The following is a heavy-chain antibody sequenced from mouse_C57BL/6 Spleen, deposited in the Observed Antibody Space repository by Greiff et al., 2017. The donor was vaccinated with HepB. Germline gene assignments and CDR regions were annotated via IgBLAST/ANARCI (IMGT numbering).Heavy chain of an antibody. D-gene: IGHD1-1*01. CDR2: ISSGGSYT. CDR1: GFTFSSYG. J-gene: IGHJ3*01. Sequence: EVKLMESGGDLVKPGGSLKLSCAASGFTFSSYGMSWVRQTPDKRLEWVATISSGGSYTYYPDSVKGRFTISRDNAKNTLYLQMSSLKSEDTAMYYCARPIYYYGSSYTYWGQGTLVTVSA. V-gene: IGHV5-6*01. CDR3: ARPIYYYGSSYTY.